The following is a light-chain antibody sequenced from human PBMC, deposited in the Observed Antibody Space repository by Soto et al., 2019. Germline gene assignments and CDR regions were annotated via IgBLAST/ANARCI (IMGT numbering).Light chain of an antibody. CDR1: QSVLYSSNNKNY. CDR2: WAS. CDR3: QQYYSSPQT. V-gene: IGKV4-1*01. Sequence: DIVMTQSPDSLPVSLGERATVNCKSSQSVLYSSNNKNYLAWYQHKPGQPPRLLIYWASTRESGVPDRFSGSGSGTDFILTISNLQAEDVAVYYCQQYYSSPQTFGQGTQLEIK. J-gene: IGKJ2*01.